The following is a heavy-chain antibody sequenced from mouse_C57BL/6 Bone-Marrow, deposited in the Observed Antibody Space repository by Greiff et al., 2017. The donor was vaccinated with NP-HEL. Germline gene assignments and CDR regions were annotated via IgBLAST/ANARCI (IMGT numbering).Heavy chain of an antibody. CDR3: ARGVGKGPFDY. CDR1: GYTFTSYW. Sequence: QVQLQQPGAELVMPGASVKLSCKASGYTFTSYWMHWVKQRPGQGLEWIGEIDPSDSYTNYNQKFKGKSTLTVDKSSSTAYMQLSSLTSEDSAVYDGARGVGKGPFDYWGQGTTLTVSS. V-gene: IGHV1-69*01. CDR2: IDPSDSYT. J-gene: IGHJ2*01. D-gene: IGHD1-1*02.